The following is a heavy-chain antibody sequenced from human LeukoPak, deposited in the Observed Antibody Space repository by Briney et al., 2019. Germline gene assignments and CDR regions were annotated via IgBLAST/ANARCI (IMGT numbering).Heavy chain of an antibody. CDR3: ARAGYCSSTSCYYRGARGLFDY. V-gene: IGHV4-34*01. Sequence: SETLSLTCAVYGGSFSGYYWSWIRQPPGKGLEWIGEINHSGSTNYNPSLKSRVTISVDTSKNQFSLKLSSVTAADTAVSYCARAGYCSSTSCYYRGARGLFDYWGQGTLVTVSS. CDR2: INHSGST. CDR1: GGSFSGYY. J-gene: IGHJ4*02. D-gene: IGHD2-2*01.